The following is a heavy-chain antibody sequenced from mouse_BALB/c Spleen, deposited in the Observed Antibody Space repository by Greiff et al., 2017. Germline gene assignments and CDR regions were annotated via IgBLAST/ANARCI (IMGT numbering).Heavy chain of an antibody. V-gene: IGHV5-6*01. J-gene: IGHJ4*01. D-gene: IGHD2-3*01. Sequence: EVMLVESGGDLVKPGGSLKLSCAASGFTFSSYGMSWVRQTPDKRLEWVATISSGGSYTYYPDSVKGRFTISRDNAENTLYLQMSSLKSEDTAMYYCARHPFDGYYGMDYWGQGTSVTVSS. CDR3: ARHPFDGYYGMDY. CDR1: GFTFSSYG. CDR2: ISSGGSYT.